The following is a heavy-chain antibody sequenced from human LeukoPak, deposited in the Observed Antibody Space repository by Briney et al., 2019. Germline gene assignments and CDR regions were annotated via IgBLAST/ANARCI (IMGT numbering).Heavy chain of an antibody. CDR3: ARAASGYCSSTSCYIDY. CDR1: GYTFTGYY. J-gene: IGHJ4*02. D-gene: IGHD2-2*01. V-gene: IGHV1-2*02. CDR2: INPNSGGT. Sequence: ASVKVSCKASGYTFTGYYMHWVRQAPGQGLEWMGWINPNSGGTNYAQKFQGRVTMTRDTSIRTAYMELSRLRSEDTAVYYCARAASGYCSSTSCYIDYWGQGTLVTVSS.